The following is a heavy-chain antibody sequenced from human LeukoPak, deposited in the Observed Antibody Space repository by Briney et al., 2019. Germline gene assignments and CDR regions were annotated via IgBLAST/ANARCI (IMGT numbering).Heavy chain of an antibody. CDR1: GFTFSSYS. CDR3: ATNGGYYFDY. D-gene: IGHD3-22*01. Sequence: LRLSCAASGFTFSSYSMNWVRQPPGKGLEWIGYIYYSGSTYYNPSLKSRVTISVDTSKNQFSLKLSSVTAADTAVYYCATNGGYYFDYWGQGTLVTVSS. CDR2: IYYSGST. J-gene: IGHJ4*02. V-gene: IGHV4-30-4*08.